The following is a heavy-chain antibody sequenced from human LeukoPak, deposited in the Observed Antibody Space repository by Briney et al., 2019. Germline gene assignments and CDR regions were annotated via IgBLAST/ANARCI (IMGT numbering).Heavy chain of an antibody. Sequence: GGSLRLSCAASGFTFNNAWMSWVRQAPGKGLEWVGHIKSETDGGTADHAAPVKGRFTISRDDSKNTLYLQMNSLQTEDTAVYYCTTDYSYYYYFDYWGQGTLVTVSS. CDR1: GFTFNNAW. J-gene: IGHJ4*02. CDR3: TTDYSYYYYFDY. D-gene: IGHD1-26*01. V-gene: IGHV3-15*01. CDR2: IKSETDGGTA.